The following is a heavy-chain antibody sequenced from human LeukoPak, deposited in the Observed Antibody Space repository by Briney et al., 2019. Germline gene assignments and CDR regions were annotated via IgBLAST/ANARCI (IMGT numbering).Heavy chain of an antibody. CDR1: GYTFTAYY. Sequence: ASVKVSCKASGYTFTAYYIHWVRQAPGQGLEWMGQIDPNSDGTKYAQKFQGRVTMTRATSISTAYMQVSRLRSDDTAVYYCATWRGSFYDYWGQGTLVTVSS. CDR2: IDPNSDGT. D-gene: IGHD2/OR15-2a*01. V-gene: IGHV1-2*06. J-gene: IGHJ4*02. CDR3: ATWRGSFYDY.